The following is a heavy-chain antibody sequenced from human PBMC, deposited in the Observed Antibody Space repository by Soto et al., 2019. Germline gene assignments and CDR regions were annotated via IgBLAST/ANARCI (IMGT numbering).Heavy chain of an antibody. V-gene: IGHV3-74*01. Sequence: PXXSLRLSFAASGFTFSSYWMHWVRQAPGKGLVWVSRINSDGSSTSYADSVKGRFTISRDNAKNTLYLQMNSLRAEDTAVYYCARGPISKVDYWGQGTLVTVSS. CDR3: ARGPISKVDY. D-gene: IGHD2-21*01. CDR2: INSDGSST. CDR1: GFTFSSYW. J-gene: IGHJ4*02.